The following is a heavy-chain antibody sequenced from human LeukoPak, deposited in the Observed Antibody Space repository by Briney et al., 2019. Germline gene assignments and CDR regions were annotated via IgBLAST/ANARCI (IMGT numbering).Heavy chain of an antibody. CDR3: ARDRRDGYNSLIDY. Sequence: SVKVSCXASGGTFSSYAISWVRQAPGQGLEWMGGIIPIFGTANYAQKFQGRVTITADESTSTAYMELSSLRSEDTAVYYCARDRRDGYNSLIDYWGQGTLVTVSS. J-gene: IGHJ4*02. CDR2: IIPIFGTA. V-gene: IGHV1-69*13. CDR1: GGTFSSYA. D-gene: IGHD5-24*01.